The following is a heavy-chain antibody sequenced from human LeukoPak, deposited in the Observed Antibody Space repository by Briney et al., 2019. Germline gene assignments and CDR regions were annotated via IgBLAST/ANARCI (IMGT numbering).Heavy chain of an antibody. Sequence: SETLSLTCTVSGGSISSYYWSWIRQPPGKGLEWIGYIYYSGSTNYNPSLKSRVTISVDTSKNQFSLKLSSATAADTAVYYCAREGYSYAHYYYYYMDVWGKGTTVTVSS. J-gene: IGHJ6*03. CDR1: GGSISSYY. D-gene: IGHD5-18*01. CDR2: IYYSGST. V-gene: IGHV4-59*01. CDR3: AREGYSYAHYYYYYMDV.